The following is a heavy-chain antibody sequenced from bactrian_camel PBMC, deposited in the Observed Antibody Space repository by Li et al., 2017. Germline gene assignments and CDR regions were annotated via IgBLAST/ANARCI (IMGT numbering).Heavy chain of an antibody. Sequence: QLVESGGGSVQPGGSLRLSCVVSGYSDSVNCMGWTRQSPGKEREGVAAIDRDGRSTYADSVKGRFTISQDNAKNTLYLQMNSLKPEDTAVYYCAADVAAGPIPCGYLVAYAYWGQGTQVTVS. J-gene: IGHJ4*01. V-gene: IGHV3S53*01. CDR3: AADVAAGPIPCGYLVAYAY. D-gene: IGHD2*01. CDR2: IDRDGRS. CDR1: GYSDSVNC.